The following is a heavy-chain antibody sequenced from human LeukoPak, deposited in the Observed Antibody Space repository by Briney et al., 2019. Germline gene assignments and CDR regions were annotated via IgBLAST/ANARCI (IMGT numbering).Heavy chain of an antibody. D-gene: IGHD3-22*01. CDR3: ARGYDSSGYYYAYYFDY. CDR2: ISYDGSNK. Sequence: GGSLRLSCAASGFTFSSYAMHWVRQAPGKGLERVAVISYDGSNKYYADSVKGRFTISRDNSKNTLYLQMNSLRAEDTAVYYCARGYDSSGYYYAYYFDYWGQGTLVTVSS. CDR1: GFTFSSYA. V-gene: IGHV3-30-3*01. J-gene: IGHJ4*02.